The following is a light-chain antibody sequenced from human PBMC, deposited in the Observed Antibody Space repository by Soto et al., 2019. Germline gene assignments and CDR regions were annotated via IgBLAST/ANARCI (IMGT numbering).Light chain of an antibody. CDR3: SSSTSSTTLVV. CDR2: EVN. V-gene: IGLV2-14*01. J-gene: IGLJ2*01. CDR1: SSDVGGYKY. Sequence: QSALTQPASVSGSPGQSITISCTGTSSDVGGYKYVSWYQHHPGKAPKLMIYEVNNRPSGVSNRFSGYKSGNTASLTISGLQAEDEADYYCSSSTSSTTLVVFGGGTKLTVL.